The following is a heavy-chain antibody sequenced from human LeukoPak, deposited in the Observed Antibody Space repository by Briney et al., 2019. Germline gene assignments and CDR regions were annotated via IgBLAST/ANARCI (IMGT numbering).Heavy chain of an antibody. Sequence: GASVKVSCKVSGYTLTELSMHWVRQALGKGLEWMGGFDPEDGETIYAQKFQGRVAMTEDTSTDTAYMELSSLRSEDTAVYYCATLYSGSYYYWGQGTLVTVSS. V-gene: IGHV1-24*01. CDR3: ATLYSGSYYY. D-gene: IGHD3-10*01. CDR2: FDPEDGET. J-gene: IGHJ4*02. CDR1: GYTLTELS.